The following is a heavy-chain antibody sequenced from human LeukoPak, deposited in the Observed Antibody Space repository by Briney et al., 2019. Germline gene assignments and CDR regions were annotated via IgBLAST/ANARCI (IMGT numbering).Heavy chain of an antibody. CDR1: GFTFSSYA. V-gene: IGHV3-23*01. J-gene: IGHJ6*02. Sequence: PGGSLRLSCAASGFTFSSYAMSWVRQAPGKGLEWVSAISGSGGSTYYADSVKGRFTISRDNSKNTLYLRVNSLRAEDTAVYYCAKATRNYDILTGYYNPSYIGDVWGQGTTVTVSS. CDR2: ISGSGGST. D-gene: IGHD3-9*01. CDR3: AKATRNYDILTGYYNPSYIGDV.